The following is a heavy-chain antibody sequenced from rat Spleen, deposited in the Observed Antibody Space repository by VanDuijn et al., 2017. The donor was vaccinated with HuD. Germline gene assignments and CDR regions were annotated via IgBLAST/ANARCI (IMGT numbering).Heavy chain of an antibody. V-gene: IGHV5-25*01. CDR2: ISTGGGNT. CDR1: GFTFSNYV. D-gene: IGHD5-1*01. J-gene: IGHJ2*01. CDR3: AAQLRLGAGDY. Sequence: EGQLVESGGGLVEPGRSLKLSCAASGFTFSNYVMDWVRQAPKKGLEWVASISTGGGNTYYPDSVKGRFTISRDNAKSTLYLQMNSLRSEDTATYYCAAQLRLGAGDYWGQGVMVTVSS.